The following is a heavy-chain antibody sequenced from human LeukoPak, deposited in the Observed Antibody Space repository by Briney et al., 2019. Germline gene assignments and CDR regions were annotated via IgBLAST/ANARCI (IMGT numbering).Heavy chain of an antibody. D-gene: IGHD1-26*01. CDR1: GFTFDDYA. V-gene: IGHV3-9*01. CDR2: ISWNSGSI. CDR3: AKDKGIYSGSYTGYFDY. J-gene: IGHJ4*02. Sequence: GRSLRPSCAASGFTFDDYAMHWVRQAPGKGLEWVSGISWNSGSIGYADSVKGRFTISRDNAKNSLYLQMNSLRAEDTALYYCAKDKGIYSGSYTGYFDYWGQGTLVTVSS.